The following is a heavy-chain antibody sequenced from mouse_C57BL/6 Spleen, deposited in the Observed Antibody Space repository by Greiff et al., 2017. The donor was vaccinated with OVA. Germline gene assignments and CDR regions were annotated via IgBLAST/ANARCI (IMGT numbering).Heavy chain of an antibody. CDR2: INPNYGTT. V-gene: IGHV1-39*01. D-gene: IGHD2-2*01. J-gene: IGHJ2*01. CDR1: GYSFTDYN. CDR3: ARKGMVTTVFDY. Sequence: EVKLMESGPELVKPGASVKISCKASGYSFTDYNMNWVKQSNGKSLEWIGVINPNYGTTSYNQKFKGKATLTVDQSSSTAYMQLNSLTSEDSAVYYCARKGMVTTVFDYWGQGTTLTVSS.